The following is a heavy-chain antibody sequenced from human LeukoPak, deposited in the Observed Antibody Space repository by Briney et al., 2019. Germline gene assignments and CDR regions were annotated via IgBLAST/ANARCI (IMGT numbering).Heavy chain of an antibody. Sequence: SETLSLTCAVYGGSFSGYYWSWIRQPPGKGLEWIGYIYYSGSTNYNPSLKSRVTISVDTSKNQFSLKLSSVTAADTAVYYCARRYDILTGDAFDIWGQGTMVTVSS. CDR3: ARRYDILTGDAFDI. CDR2: IYYSGST. D-gene: IGHD3-9*01. CDR1: GGSFSGYY. J-gene: IGHJ3*02. V-gene: IGHV4-59*08.